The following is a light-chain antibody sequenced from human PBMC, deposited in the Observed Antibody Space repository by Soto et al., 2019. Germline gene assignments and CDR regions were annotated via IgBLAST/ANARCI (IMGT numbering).Light chain of an antibody. CDR3: QQSYSTPPT. J-gene: IGKJ1*01. V-gene: IGKV1-39*01. CDR1: QSISSY. Sequence: DIPMTQSPSSLSASVGDRVTITCRASQSISSYLNWYQQKPGKAPKLLIYAASILQSGVPSRFSGSGSGTDFTLTISSLQPEDFATYYCQQSYSTPPTFGQGTKVEIK. CDR2: AAS.